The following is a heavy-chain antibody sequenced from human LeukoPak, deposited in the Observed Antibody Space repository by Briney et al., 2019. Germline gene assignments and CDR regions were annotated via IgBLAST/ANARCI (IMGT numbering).Heavy chain of an antibody. D-gene: IGHD5-12*01. CDR2: ITSNGDTT. CDR3: ARDQGGYASY. V-gene: IGHV3-64*01. J-gene: IGHJ4*02. CDR1: GFTFSHYA. Sequence: GSLRLSCAASGFTFSHYAMHWVRQAPGKGLEYVSSITSNGDTTYYATSVQGRFTISRDNSKNTLYLQMGSLRAEDLAVYYCARDQGGYASYWGQGTLVTVSS.